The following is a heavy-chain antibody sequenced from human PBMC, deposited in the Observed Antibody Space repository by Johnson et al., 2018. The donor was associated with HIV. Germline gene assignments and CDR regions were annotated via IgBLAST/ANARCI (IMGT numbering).Heavy chain of an antibody. J-gene: IGHJ3*02. V-gene: IGHV3-7*03. CDR1: GFNFSRFW. D-gene: IGHD2-8*01. CDR3: AKDIWQYMYGAFDI. Sequence: VQLLESGGGVVQPGRSLRLSCAASGFNFSRFWMSWVRQVPGKGLEWVANITQDGSEMFYVDSVKGRFTISRDNAKNSLYLQMNSLRAEDTALYYCAKDIWQYMYGAFDIWGQGTMVTVSS. CDR2: ITQDGSEM.